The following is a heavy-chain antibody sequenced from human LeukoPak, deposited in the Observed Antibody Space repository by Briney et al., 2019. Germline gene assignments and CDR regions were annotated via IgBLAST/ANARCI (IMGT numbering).Heavy chain of an antibody. J-gene: IGHJ4*02. D-gene: IGHD3-10*01. CDR3: ARSYYYGSGSYYTGTFDY. CDR2: ISYDGSNK. Sequence: AGRSLRLSCAAAGFTFSSYAMHWVRQAPGKGLEWVAVISYDGSNKYYADSVKGRFTISRDNSKNTMYLQMNSLRAEDTAVYYCARSYYYGSGSYYTGTFDYWGQGTLVTVSS. CDR1: GFTFSSYA. V-gene: IGHV3-30*04.